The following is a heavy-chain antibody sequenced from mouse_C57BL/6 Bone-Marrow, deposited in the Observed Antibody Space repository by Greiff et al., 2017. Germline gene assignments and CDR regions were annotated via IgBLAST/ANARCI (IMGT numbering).Heavy chain of an antibody. CDR3: AKNYCGSRFAY. CDR1: GYTFTSYT. Sequence: QVQLQQSGAELARPGASVKMSCKASGYTFTSYTMHWVKQRPGQGLEWIGYINPSSGYTKYNQKFKDKATLTADKSSSTAYMQLSSLTSEDSAVXYCAKNYCGSRFAYWGQGTLVTVSA. V-gene: IGHV1-4*01. J-gene: IGHJ3*01. CDR2: INPSSGYT. D-gene: IGHD1-1*01.